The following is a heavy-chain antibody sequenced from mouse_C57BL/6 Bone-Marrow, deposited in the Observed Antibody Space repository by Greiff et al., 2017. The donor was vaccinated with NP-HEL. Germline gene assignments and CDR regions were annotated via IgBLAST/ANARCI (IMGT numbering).Heavy chain of an antibody. J-gene: IGHJ1*03. CDR1: GYTFTSYW. CDR3: ARDWLLPPYRYFDV. D-gene: IGHD2-3*01. Sequence: QVQLQQPGAELVMPGASVKLSCKASGYTFTSYWMHWVKQRPGQGLEWIGEIDPSDSYTNYNQKFKGKSTLTVDKSSSTAYMQLSSLTSEDSAVYYCARDWLLPPYRYFDVWGTGTTVTVSS. CDR2: IDPSDSYT. V-gene: IGHV1-69*01.